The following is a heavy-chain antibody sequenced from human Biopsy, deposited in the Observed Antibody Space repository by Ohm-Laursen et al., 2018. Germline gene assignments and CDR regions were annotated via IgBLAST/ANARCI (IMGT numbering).Heavy chain of an antibody. D-gene: IGHD3-22*01. CDR3: ARDYDTSGYYYVS. J-gene: IGHJ5*02. Sequence: SDTLSLTCPVSVGSISNNNYYWGWIRQPPGKGLEWIGSIFYRGSTHYKPSLKGRVNISVDTSKNQFSQKLNSVTAADTAVYYCARDYDTSGYYYVSWGQGTLVTVSS. CDR1: VGSISNNNYY. V-gene: IGHV4-39*01. CDR2: IFYRGST.